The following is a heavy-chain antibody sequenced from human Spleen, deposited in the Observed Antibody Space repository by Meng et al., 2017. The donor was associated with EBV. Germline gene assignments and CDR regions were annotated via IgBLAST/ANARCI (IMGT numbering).Heavy chain of an antibody. CDR2: LIPMLGAP. D-gene: IGHD3-10*01. Sequence: QVQLVQSGAGVKKPGSSVKVSCKTSGGPFTSDAISWVRQAPGQGLEWIGGLIPMLGAPNYAQKFQDRVTIIADKSTSTHYMELSSLRSDDTAVYYCASESGRGYTPDYWGRGTLVTVSS. V-gene: IGHV1-69*06. J-gene: IGHJ4*02. CDR3: ASESGRGYTPDY. CDR1: GGPFTSDA.